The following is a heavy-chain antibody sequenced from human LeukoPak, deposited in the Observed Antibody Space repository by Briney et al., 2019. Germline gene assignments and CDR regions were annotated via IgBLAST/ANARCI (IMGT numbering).Heavy chain of an antibody. Sequence: ASVKFSCKASGYTFTSYYMHWVRQAPGQGIEWIGIINPIRGSTIYAQKFQGRVTRSRDTSTSTVYMELSSLRSEDTAVYYCARVKVGATRPYYFDYWGQGTLVTVSS. CDR3: ARVKVGATRPYYFDY. CDR1: GYTFTSYY. J-gene: IGHJ4*02. V-gene: IGHV1-46*01. D-gene: IGHD1-26*01. CDR2: INPIRGST.